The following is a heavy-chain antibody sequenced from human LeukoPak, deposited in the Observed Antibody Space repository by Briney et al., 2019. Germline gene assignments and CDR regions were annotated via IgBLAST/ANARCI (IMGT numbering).Heavy chain of an antibody. CDR3: AREYSYGPYYYMDV. CDR2: IYSGGST. J-gene: IGHJ6*03. CDR1: GFTFSNYA. Sequence: GGSLRLSCAASGFTFSNYAMSWVRQAPGKGLEWVPVIYSGGSTYYADSVKGRFTISRDNSKNTLYLQMNSLRAEDTAVYYCAREYSYGPYYYMDVWGKGTTVTVSS. V-gene: IGHV3-53*01. D-gene: IGHD5-18*01.